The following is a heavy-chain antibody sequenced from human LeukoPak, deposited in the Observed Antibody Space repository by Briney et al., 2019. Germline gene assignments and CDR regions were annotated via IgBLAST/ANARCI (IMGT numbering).Heavy chain of an antibody. J-gene: IGHJ6*02. Sequence: PGGSLRLSCAFSGFTFSNYAMSWVRQAPGKGLEWISGITDSGRSSYFADSVRGRFTISRDNAKNSLYLQMNSLRAEDTALYYCAKDLAYSTYGMDVWGQGTTVTVSS. V-gene: IGHV3-23*01. CDR3: AKDLAYSTYGMDV. D-gene: IGHD6-13*01. CDR1: GFTFSNYA. CDR2: ITDSGRSS.